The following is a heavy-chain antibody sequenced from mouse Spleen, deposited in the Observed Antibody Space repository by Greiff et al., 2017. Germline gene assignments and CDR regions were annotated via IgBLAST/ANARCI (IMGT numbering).Heavy chain of an antibody. CDR2: IYPRSGNT. CDR3: ARQDGSKGYWYFDV. J-gene: IGHJ1*01. V-gene: IGHV1-81*01. Sequence: QFQLQQSGAELARPGASVNLSCKASGSTFTGSGIGWVRRRTGQGLEWIGEIYPRSGNTYYNEKFKGKATLTADKSSSTAYMELRSLTSEDSAVYFCARQDGSKGYWYFDVWGAGTTVTVSS. D-gene: IGHD1-1*01. CDR1: GSTFTGSG.